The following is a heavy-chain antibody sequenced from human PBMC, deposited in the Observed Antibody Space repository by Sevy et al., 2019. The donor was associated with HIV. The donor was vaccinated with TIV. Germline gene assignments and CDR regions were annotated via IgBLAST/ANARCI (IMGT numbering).Heavy chain of an antibody. CDR2: ISGSGGST. CDR3: AKQEGGYSRQRPCDY. D-gene: IGHD5-18*01. Sequence: GGSLRLSCAASGFTFSSYAMSWVRQAPGKGLEWVSAISGSGGSTYYADSVKGRFTISRDNSKNTLYLQMNSLRAEDTAVYYCAKQEGGYSRQRPCDYWGQGTLVTVSS. J-gene: IGHJ4*02. CDR1: GFTFSSYA. V-gene: IGHV3-23*01.